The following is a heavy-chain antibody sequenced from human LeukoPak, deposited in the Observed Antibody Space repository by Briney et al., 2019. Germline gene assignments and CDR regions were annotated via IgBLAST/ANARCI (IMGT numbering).Heavy chain of an antibody. V-gene: IGHV1-2*06. D-gene: IGHD3-3*01. CDR3: ARDLALGYYDFWSGYYIGGDFDY. J-gene: IGHJ4*02. CDR2: INPNSGGT. Sequence: ASVKVSCKASGYTFTGYYMHWVRQATGQGLEWMGRINPNSGGTNYAQKFQGRVTMTRDTSISTAYMELSRLRSDDTAVYYCARDLALGYYDFWSGYYIGGDFDYWGQGTLVTVSS. CDR1: GYTFTGYY.